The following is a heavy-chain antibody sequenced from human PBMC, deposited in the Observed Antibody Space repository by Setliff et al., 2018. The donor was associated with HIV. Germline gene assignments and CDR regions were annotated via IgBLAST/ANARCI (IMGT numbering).Heavy chain of an antibody. Sequence: ASVKVSCKASGYTFTSYGISWVRQAPGQGLEWMGWISAYNGNTNYAQKLQGRVTMTTDTSTSTAYMELRSLRSDDTAVYYCARDLDEAVKDADNYAHLYAFDIWGQGTMVTVSS. V-gene: IGHV1-18*01. CDR2: ISAYNGNT. CDR1: GYTFTSYG. D-gene: IGHD3-16*01. J-gene: IGHJ3*02. CDR3: ARDLDEAVKDADNYAHLYAFDI.